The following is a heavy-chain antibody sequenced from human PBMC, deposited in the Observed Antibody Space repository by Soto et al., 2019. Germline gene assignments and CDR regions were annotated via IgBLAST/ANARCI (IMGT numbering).Heavy chain of an antibody. Sequence: EVQLVESGGGLVQPGGSLRLSCAASGFTFSSYWMHWVRQAPGKGLVWVSRINSDGSSTTYADSLKVRFTISRDNAKNTLYLQMNSLRAEDTAVYYCVRVPTGGYAFSLDDYWGQGTLVTVSS. V-gene: IGHV3-74*01. D-gene: IGHD5-12*01. CDR3: VRVPTGGYAFSLDDY. J-gene: IGHJ4*02. CDR1: GFTFSSYW. CDR2: INSDGSST.